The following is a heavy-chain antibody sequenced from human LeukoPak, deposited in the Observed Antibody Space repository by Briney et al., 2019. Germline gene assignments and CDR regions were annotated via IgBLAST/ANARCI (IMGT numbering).Heavy chain of an antibody. D-gene: IGHD3-10*01. CDR1: GGTFSSYA. V-gene: IGHV1-69*01. J-gene: IGHJ6*03. CDR2: IIPIFGTA. Sequence: SSVKVSCKASGGTFSSYAISWVRQAPGQGLEWMGGIIPIFGTANYAQKFQGRVTITADGSTSTAYMELSSLRSEDTAVYYCARVHFELKNYYYMDVWGKGTTVTVSS. CDR3: ARVHFELKNYYYMDV.